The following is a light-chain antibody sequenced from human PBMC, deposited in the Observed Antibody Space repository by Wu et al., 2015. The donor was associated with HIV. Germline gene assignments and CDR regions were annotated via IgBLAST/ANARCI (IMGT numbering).Light chain of an antibody. V-gene: IGKV3-20*01. J-gene: IGKJ5*01. Sequence: EVVLTQSPGTLSLSPGERATLSCRASQSVTSTYFAWYQQKPGQAPRLLIYDASSRATGIPDRFSGSGSATDFTLTISRLEPEDFAVYYCQXYGSSPITFGQGHDWKLN. CDR1: QSVTSTY. CDR3: QXYGSSPIT. CDR2: DAS.